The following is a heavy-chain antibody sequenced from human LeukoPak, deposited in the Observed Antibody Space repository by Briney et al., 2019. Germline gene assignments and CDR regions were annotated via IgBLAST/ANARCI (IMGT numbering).Heavy chain of an antibody. V-gene: IGHV3-64*02. CDR3: ARGLYSSSWLDWGTFDY. D-gene: IGHD6-13*01. J-gene: IGHJ4*02. Sequence: GGSLRLSCAASGFTFSSYDMNWVRQAPGQGLEYVSAISSNGSSTYYADSVKGRFTISRDKSKTTLYLQMSSLRDEAMAVYYCARGLYSSSWLDWGTFDYSGQGTLVTVS. CDR2: ISSNGSST. CDR1: GFTFSSYD.